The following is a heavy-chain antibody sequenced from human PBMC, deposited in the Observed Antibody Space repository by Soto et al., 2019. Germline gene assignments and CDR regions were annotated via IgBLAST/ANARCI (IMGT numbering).Heavy chain of an antibody. CDR3: AKGRGYSSGYGFDY. D-gene: IGHD5-18*01. Sequence: EVQLLESGGGLVQPGGSLRLSCAASGFTFSNYAMSWVRQAPGKGLEWVSAISGNGGSTYYADSVKGRFTISRDNSKNTLYLQMNSLRAEDTAVYYCAKGRGYSSGYGFDYWGQGTLVTVSS. J-gene: IGHJ4*02. CDR1: GFTFSNYA. V-gene: IGHV3-23*01. CDR2: ISGNGGST.